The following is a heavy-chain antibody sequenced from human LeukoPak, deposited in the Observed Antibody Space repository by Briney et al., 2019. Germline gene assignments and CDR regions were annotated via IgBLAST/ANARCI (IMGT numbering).Heavy chain of an antibody. V-gene: IGHV3-48*03. D-gene: IGHD3-22*01. CDR3: ARDQGSMIVVRTTHWFFDL. CDR2: ISSSGSTI. Sequence: GGSLRLSCAASGFTFSSYEMNWVRQAPGKGLEWVSYISSSGSTIYYADSVKGRFTISRDNAKNSLYLQMNSLRAEDTAVYYCARDQGSMIVVRTTHWFFDLSGRGTLVTVSS. J-gene: IGHJ2*01. CDR1: GFTFSSYE.